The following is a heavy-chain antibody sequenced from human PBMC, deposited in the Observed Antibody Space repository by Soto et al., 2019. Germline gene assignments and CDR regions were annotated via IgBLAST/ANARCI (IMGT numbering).Heavy chain of an antibody. CDR2: IDTSGHST. V-gene: IGHV3-74*01. J-gene: IGHJ4*02. CDR3: AKDSWYFDL. D-gene: IGHD6-13*01. Sequence: GSLRLSCEASGFVFTNFWLHWVRHVPGKGLVWVARIDTSGHSTNYAESVKGRFTISRDNAKNTVSLQMNSLRVEDTGVYYCAKDSWYFDLWSQGSQVTVSS. CDR1: GFVFTNFW.